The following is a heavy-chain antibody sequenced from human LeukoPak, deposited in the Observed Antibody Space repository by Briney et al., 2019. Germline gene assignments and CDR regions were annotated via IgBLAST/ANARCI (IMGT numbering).Heavy chain of an antibody. CDR3: AKVRSGSSNWALRIFDN. Sequence: GGSLRLSCAASGFPFGDEAMSWVRQSPERGLEWVSSISPGGGTTYYADSVKGRFTISRDNSKNTLYVQMSNLRAEDTAVYYCAKVRSGSSNWALRIFDNWGQGTLVSVSS. CDR2: ISPGGGTT. CDR1: GFPFGDEA. J-gene: IGHJ4*02. D-gene: IGHD4-11*01. V-gene: IGHV3-23*01.